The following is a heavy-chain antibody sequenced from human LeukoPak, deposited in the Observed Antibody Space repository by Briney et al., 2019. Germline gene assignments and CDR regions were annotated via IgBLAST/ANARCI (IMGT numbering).Heavy chain of an antibody. CDR3: ARLVLSRTWFDDF. Sequence: GVSLRLFCAASGFTIRSYWMSWVRQAQGKGLEWVANIKGDGSAKYYVDSVKGRFTITRDNAKSSLFLQMNSLRAEDTAVYYCARLVLSRTWFDDFWGQGTLVTVSS. CDR2: IKGDGSAK. V-gene: IGHV3-7*01. J-gene: IGHJ4*02. CDR1: GFTIRSYW. D-gene: IGHD6-13*01.